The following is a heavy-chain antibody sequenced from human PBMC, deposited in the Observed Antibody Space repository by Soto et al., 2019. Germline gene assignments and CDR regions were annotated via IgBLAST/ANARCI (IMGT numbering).Heavy chain of an antibody. Sequence: PGGSLRLSCAASGLTFSSYEMKWVRQAAGKGLEWVSYISSSGSTIYYADSVKGRFTISRDNAKNSLYLQMNSLRAEDTAVYYCARDLVAARPGGPDYWGQGTLVTVSS. CDR1: GLTFSSYE. CDR3: ARDLVAARPGGPDY. V-gene: IGHV3-48*03. J-gene: IGHJ4*02. CDR2: ISSSGSTI. D-gene: IGHD6-6*01.